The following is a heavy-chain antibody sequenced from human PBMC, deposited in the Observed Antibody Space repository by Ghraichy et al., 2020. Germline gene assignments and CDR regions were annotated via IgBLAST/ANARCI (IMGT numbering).Heavy chain of an antibody. V-gene: IGHV4-39*01. Sequence: EWIGSIYYSGSTYYNPSLKSRVTISVDTSKNQFSLKLSSVTAADTAVYYCAIRWSGLELDLRFDP. CDR3: AIRWSGLELDLRFDP. J-gene: IGHJ5*02. D-gene: IGHD1-7*01. CDR2: IYYSGST.